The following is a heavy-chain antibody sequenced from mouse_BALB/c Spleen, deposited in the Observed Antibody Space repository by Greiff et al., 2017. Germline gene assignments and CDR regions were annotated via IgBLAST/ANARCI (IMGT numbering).Heavy chain of an antibody. CDR3: ARGRGGYYDYYAMDY. D-gene: IGHD2-3*01. CDR1: GDSITSGY. Sequence: EVQRVESGPSLVKPSQTLSLTCSVTGDSITSGYWNWIRKFPGNKLEYMGYISYSGSTYYNPSLKSRISITRDTSKNQYYLQLNSVTTEDTATYYCARGRGGYYDYYAMDYWGQGTSVTVSS. CDR2: ISYSGST. J-gene: IGHJ4*01. V-gene: IGHV3-8*02.